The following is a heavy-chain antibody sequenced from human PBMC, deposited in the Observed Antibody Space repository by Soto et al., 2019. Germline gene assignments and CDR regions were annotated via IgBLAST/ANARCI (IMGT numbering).Heavy chain of an antibody. J-gene: IGHJ5*02. CDR1: GDSISDSW. D-gene: IGHD5-12*01. CDR3: ARGYSELYSGYDYLFDP. V-gene: IGHV4-59*01. Sequence: SETLSLTCSVSGDSISDSWWSWIRQSPGKGLQWIGSIYSSRNANYNPSLTSRVAFSIDTSRNHISLNLRSVTAADTAVYFCARGYSELYSGYDYLFDPWGQGTLVTVSS. CDR2: IYSSRNA.